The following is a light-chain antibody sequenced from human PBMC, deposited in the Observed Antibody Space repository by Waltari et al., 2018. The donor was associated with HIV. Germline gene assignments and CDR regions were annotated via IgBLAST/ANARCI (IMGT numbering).Light chain of an antibody. V-gene: IGKV4-1*01. Sequence: IVLTQSPDSLAVSLGGRATINCRSSHSLLYSSNNKNFLAWYQHKAGQPPRLLISWAFIRESGVPDRFTGSGSGTDFTLTINSLQAEDAAVYYCQQYYSSPQTFGQGTKVEIK. CDR3: QQYYSSPQT. CDR2: WAF. J-gene: IGKJ1*01. CDR1: HSLLYSSNNKNF.